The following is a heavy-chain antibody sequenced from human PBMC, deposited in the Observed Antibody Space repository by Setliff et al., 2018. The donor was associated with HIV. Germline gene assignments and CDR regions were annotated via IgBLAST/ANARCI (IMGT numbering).Heavy chain of an antibody. D-gene: IGHD2-15*01. V-gene: IGHV3-21*01. J-gene: IGHJ6*03. CDR1: GFTFSTYC. Sequence: PGGSLRLSCAASGFTFSTYCMNWVRQAPGKGLEWVSSISYGSTWVYYSDSVKGRFTISRDDAKNSLFLQVDSLTAEDTAVYFCARSQGIGNYHMDVWGTGTTVTVSS. CDR2: ISYGSTWV. CDR3: ARSQGIGNYHMDV.